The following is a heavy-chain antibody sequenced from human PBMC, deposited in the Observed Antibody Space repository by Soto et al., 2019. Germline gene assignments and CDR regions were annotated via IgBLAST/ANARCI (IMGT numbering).Heavy chain of an antibody. CDR1: EFSLTSNGMR. Sequence: SGPTLVNPTQTLTLTCTVSEFSLTSNGMRVNWMRQTPGRALEWLARIDWDDEKFYTTSLKTRLTISKDTSKNQVVLAVTNMGPGDTGTYYCAQTSPPPHSGYFFDYWGPGTLVTVSS. D-gene: IGHD3-22*01. CDR3: AQTSPPPHSGYFFDY. J-gene: IGHJ4*02. V-gene: IGHV2-70*04. CDR2: IDWDDEK.